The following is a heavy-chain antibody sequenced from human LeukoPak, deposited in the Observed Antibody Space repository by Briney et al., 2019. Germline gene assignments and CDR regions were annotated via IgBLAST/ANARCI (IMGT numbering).Heavy chain of an antibody. CDR3: ASTYSYDSSGYYPFDY. CDR2: ITNNGRST. J-gene: IGHJ4*02. D-gene: IGHD3-22*01. CDR1: GFTFSRYA. V-gene: IGHV3-64D*06. Sequence: VGSLRLSCSASGFTFSRYAMHWVRQPPGKGLEYVSAITNNGRSTYYADSVKGRFTISRDNSKNTLYLQMSSLRAEDTAVYYCASTYSYDSSGYYPFDYWGQGTLVTVPS.